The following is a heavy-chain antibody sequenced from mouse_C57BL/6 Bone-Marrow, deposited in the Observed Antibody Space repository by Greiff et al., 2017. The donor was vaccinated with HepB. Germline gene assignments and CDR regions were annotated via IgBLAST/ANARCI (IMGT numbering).Heavy chain of an antibody. D-gene: IGHD2-3*01. Sequence: EVQRVESGGGLVKPGGSLKLSCAASGFTFSDYGMHWVRQAPEKGLEWVAYISSGSSTIYYADTVKGRFTISRDNAKNTLFLQMTSLRSEDTAMYYCARPLYDGYYEAMDYWGQGTSVTVSS. CDR3: ARPLYDGYYEAMDY. CDR2: ISSGSSTI. J-gene: IGHJ4*01. CDR1: GFTFSDYG. V-gene: IGHV5-17*01.